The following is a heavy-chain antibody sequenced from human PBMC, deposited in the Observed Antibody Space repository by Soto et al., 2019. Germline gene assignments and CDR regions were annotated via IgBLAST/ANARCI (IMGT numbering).Heavy chain of an antibody. CDR3: AKENGYSSSWFEFDY. V-gene: IGHV3-23*01. CDR1: GFTFSSYA. J-gene: IGHJ4*02. CDR2: ISGSGGST. Sequence: EVQLLESGGGLVQPGGSLRLSCAASGFTFSSYAMSWVRQAPGKGLEWVSAISGSGGSTYYADSVKGRFTISRDNSKNALYLQMNSLRAEDTAVYYCAKENGYSSSWFEFDYWGQGTLVTVYS. D-gene: IGHD6-13*01.